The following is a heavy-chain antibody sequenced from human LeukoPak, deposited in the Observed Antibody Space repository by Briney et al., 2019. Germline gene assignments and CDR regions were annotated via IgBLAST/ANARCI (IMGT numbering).Heavy chain of an antibody. V-gene: IGHV4-59*08. CDR3: ATGAVAPKY. Sequence: SETLSLTCTVSGGSISNYYWSWIRQPPGKGLEYIGYINNDGSTNYNPSLKSRVTISLDTSKNQFSLKLSSVIAADTAVYYCATGAVAPKYWGQGTLITVSS. J-gene: IGHJ4*02. D-gene: IGHD4/OR15-4a*01. CDR2: INNDGST. CDR1: GGSISNYY.